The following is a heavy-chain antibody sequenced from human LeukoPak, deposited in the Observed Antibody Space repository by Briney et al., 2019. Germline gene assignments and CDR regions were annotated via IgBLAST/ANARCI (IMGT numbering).Heavy chain of an antibody. J-gene: IGHJ4*02. CDR3: ATTYSYYGRYFDY. CDR2: FDPEDGET. Sequence: ASVKVSCKVSGYTLTELSMHWVRQAPGKGLEWMGGFDPEDGETIYAQKFQGRVTMTEDTSTDTAYMELSSLRSEDTAVYYCATTYSYYGRYFDYWGQGTLSPSPQ. V-gene: IGHV1-24*01. D-gene: IGHD3-22*01. CDR1: GYTLTELS.